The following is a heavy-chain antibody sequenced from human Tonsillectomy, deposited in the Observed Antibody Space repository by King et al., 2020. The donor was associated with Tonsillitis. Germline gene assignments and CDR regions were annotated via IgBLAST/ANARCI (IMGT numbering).Heavy chain of an antibody. CDR2: IKSDGSST. CDR1: GFTFSSYW. V-gene: IGHV3-74*01. D-gene: IGHD1/OR15-1a*01. CDR3: TRVRTVGFDAFDI. J-gene: IGHJ3*02. Sequence: VQLVESGGGLVQPGGSLRLSCAASGFTFSSYWMHWVRQAPGKGLVWVSRIKSDGSSTSYADSGKGRFTISRDNAKNTLYLQMTSLRAEDTAVYFCTRVRTVGFDAFDIWGQGTMVTVSS.